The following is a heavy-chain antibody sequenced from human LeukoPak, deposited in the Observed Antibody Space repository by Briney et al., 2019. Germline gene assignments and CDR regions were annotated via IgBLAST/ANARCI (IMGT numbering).Heavy chain of an antibody. D-gene: IGHD3-9*01. CDR2: TYYGSKWYN. V-gene: IGHV6-1*01. CDR3: ARGTGTALRYFDWLHPFDY. Sequence: SQTLSLTCAISGDSVSSNSAAWNWIRQSPSRGLEWLGRTYYGSKWYNDYAVSVKSRITTNPDTSKNQFSLQLNSVTPEDTAVYYCARGTGTALRYFDWLHPFDYWGQGTLVTVSS. CDR1: GDSVSSNSAA. J-gene: IGHJ4*02.